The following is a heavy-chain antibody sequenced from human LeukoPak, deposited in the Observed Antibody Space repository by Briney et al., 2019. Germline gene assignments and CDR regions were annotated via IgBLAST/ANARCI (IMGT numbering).Heavy chain of an antibody. CDR3: AGYYDFWSGYYTIDY. J-gene: IGHJ4*02. CDR2: IYYSGST. CDR1: GGSISSYY. D-gene: IGHD3-3*01. V-gene: IGHV4-59*08. Sequence: PSETLSLTCTVSGGSISSYYWSWIRQPPRKGLEWIGYIYYSGSTNYNPSLKSRVTISVDTSKNQFSLKLSSVTAADTAVYYCAGYYDFWSGYYTIDYWGQGTLVTVSS.